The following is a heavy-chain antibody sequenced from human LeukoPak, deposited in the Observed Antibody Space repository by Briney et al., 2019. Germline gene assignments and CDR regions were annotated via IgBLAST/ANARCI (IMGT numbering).Heavy chain of an antibody. CDR3: ARDYGDYGEYFDS. V-gene: IGHV3-48*02. Sequence: GGSLRLSCAASGFTFSSSSMDWGRQAPGKGLEWVSYISSSSTIYYADSVKGRFTISRDNAKNSLYLQMNSLRDEDSAVYYCARDYGDYGEYFDSWGQGTLVTVSS. CDR2: ISSSSTI. J-gene: IGHJ4*02. D-gene: IGHD4-17*01. CDR1: GFTFSSSS.